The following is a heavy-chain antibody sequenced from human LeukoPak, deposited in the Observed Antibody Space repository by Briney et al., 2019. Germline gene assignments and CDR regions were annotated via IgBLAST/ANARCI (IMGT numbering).Heavy chain of an antibody. J-gene: IGHJ4*02. CDR2: IVVGSGNT. Sequence: ASVKVSCKASGFTFTSSAVQWVRQARGQRLEWIGWIVVGSGNTNYAQKFQERVTITRDMSTSTAYMELSSLRSEDTAVYYCARVTLGHYGSGSYNGAILDYWGQGTLVTVSS. CDR3: ARVTLGHYGSGSYNGAILDY. D-gene: IGHD3-10*01. V-gene: IGHV1-58*01. CDR1: GFTFTSSA.